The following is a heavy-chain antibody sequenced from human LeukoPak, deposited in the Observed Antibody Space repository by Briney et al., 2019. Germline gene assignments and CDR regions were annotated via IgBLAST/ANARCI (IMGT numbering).Heavy chain of an antibody. CDR2: INYSGST. D-gene: IGHD6-19*01. V-gene: IGHV4-59*01. J-gene: IGHJ4*02. Sequence: PSETLSLTCTVSGGSISSYYWSWIRQPPGKGLEWIGYINYSGSTNYNPSLKSRVTMSVDTSKNQFSLKLSSVTAADTAMYYCARDTTVASGMQFWGQGALVTVSS. CDR1: GGSISSYY. CDR3: ARDTTVASGMQF.